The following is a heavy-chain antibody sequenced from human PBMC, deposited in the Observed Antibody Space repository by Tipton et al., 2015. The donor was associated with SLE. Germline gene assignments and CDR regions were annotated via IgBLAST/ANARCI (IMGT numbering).Heavy chain of an antibody. CDR2: MNPNSGNT. D-gene: IGHD3-3*01. V-gene: IGHV1-8*01. J-gene: IGHJ3*02. CDR3: ARVPPGYYDFWSGYRDAFDI. Sequence: QSGPEVKKPGASVKVSCKASGHTFTSYDINWVRQATGQGLEWMGWMNPNSGNTGYAQKFQGRVTMTRNTSISTAYMELSSLRSEDTAVYYCARVPPGYYDFWSGYRDAFDIWGQGTMATVSS. CDR1: GHTFTSYD.